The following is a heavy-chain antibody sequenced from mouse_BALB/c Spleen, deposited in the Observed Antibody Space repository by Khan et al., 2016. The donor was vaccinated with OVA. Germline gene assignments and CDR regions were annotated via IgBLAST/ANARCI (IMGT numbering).Heavy chain of an antibody. CDR2: INPYNGGT. V-gene: IGHV1S136*01. D-gene: IGHD4-1*01. Sequence: EVQLQQSGPELVKPGASVKMSCKASGYTFTNYVLHWVKQKPGQGLEWIGYINPYNGGTKYNEKFKGKATLASDKSSITANMELSSLTSEDSAVDYWARGNWQSYYFDNWGQGTTLTLSS. CDR3: ARGNWQSYYFDN. J-gene: IGHJ2*01. CDR1: GYTFTNYV.